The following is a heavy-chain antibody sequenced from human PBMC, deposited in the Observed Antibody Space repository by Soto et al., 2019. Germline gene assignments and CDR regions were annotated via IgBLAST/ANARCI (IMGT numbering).Heavy chain of an antibody. CDR3: AKEGGLSGSYYISSSYYFDY. J-gene: IGHJ4*02. D-gene: IGHD1-26*01. Sequence: GGSLRLSCVSSGFTFSSYCMHLVRQAPGKGLEWVAIISYDGSNTYYADSVKGRFTISRDNSKNTLYLQMNSLRAEDTSVYYCAKEGGLSGSYYISSSYYFDYWGQGTLVTVSS. V-gene: IGHV3-30*18. CDR1: GFTFSSYC. CDR2: ISYDGSNT.